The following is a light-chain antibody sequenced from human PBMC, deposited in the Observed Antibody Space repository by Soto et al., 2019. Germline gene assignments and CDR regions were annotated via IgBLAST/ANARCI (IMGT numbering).Light chain of an antibody. CDR2: SAS. CDR1: QDINVY. CDR3: QQYENLPT. Sequence: DIQMTQSPSSVSASVGDTVTITCRASQDINVYLNWYQQKPGEVPKLLIYSASSLHSGVPSRLRGSGSGTDFTFTISRLQPEDIATYYCQQYENLPTLGQGTRLEI. V-gene: IGKV1-33*01. J-gene: IGKJ5*01.